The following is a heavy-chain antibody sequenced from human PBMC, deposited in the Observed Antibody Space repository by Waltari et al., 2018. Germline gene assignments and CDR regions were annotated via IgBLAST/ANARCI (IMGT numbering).Heavy chain of an antibody. CDR2: INPNTGDT. Sequence: QVQLVQSGAEVKKPGASVRVPCKASGYTVTGYYIHWVRQAPGQGLEWMGRINPNTGDTKFAQNFRVRVTMTRDTSISTAYMELSGLRSDDTAMYFCARREHFGDSLDYWGQGTLVAVSS. V-gene: IGHV1-2*06. CDR1: GYTVTGYY. D-gene: IGHD3-16*01. J-gene: IGHJ4*02. CDR3: ARREHFGDSLDY.